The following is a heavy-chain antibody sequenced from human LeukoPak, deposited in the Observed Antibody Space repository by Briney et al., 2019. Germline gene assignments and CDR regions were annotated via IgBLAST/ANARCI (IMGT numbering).Heavy chain of an antibody. Sequence: SETLSLTCTVSGGSISSSSYYWGWIRQPPGKGLEWIGSIYYSGSTYYNPSLKSRVTISVDTSKNQFSLKLSSVTAADTAVYYCARDPVWYYYDSKRGYNDAFDIWGQGTMVTVSS. J-gene: IGHJ3*02. CDR2: IYYSGST. CDR1: GGSISSSSYY. CDR3: ARDPVWYYYDSKRGYNDAFDI. D-gene: IGHD3-22*01. V-gene: IGHV4-39*07.